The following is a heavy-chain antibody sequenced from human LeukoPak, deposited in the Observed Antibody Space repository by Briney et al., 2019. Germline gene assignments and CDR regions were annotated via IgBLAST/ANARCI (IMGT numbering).Heavy chain of an antibody. Sequence: SETLSLTCTVSGGSISSYYWSWIRQPPGKGLEWIGEINHSGSTNYNPSLKSRVTISVDTSKNQFSLKLSSVTAADTAVYYCARGPPARYCGSTSCPGVVYFDYWGQGTLVTVSS. D-gene: IGHD2-2*01. J-gene: IGHJ4*02. CDR2: INHSGST. V-gene: IGHV4-34*01. CDR3: ARGPPARYCGSTSCPGVVYFDY. CDR1: GGSISSYY.